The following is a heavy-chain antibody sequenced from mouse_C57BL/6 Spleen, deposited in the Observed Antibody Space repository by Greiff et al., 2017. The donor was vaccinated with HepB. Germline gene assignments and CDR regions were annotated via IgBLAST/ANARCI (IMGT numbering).Heavy chain of an antibody. V-gene: IGHV2-2*01. D-gene: IGHD1-3*01. J-gene: IGHJ4*01. CDR3: AKREGIYYYAMDY. CDR1: GFSLTSYG. Sequence: VQVVESGPGLVQPSQSLSITCTVSGFSLTSYGVHWVRQSPGKGLEWLGVIWSGGSTDYNAAFISRLSISKDNSKSQVFFKMNSLQADDTAIYYCAKREGIYYYAMDYWGQGTSVTVSS. CDR2: IWSGGST.